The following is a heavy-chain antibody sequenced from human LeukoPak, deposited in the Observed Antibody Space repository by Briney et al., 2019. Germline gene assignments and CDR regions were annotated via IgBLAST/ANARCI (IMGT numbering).Heavy chain of an antibody. Sequence: SETLSLTCAVYGGSFSGYYWSWIRQPPGKGLEWIGEINHSGSTNYNPSLKSRVTISVDTSMNQFSLKLSFVTTADTAVYYCARALGYCSGGSCTRGYNWFDPWGQGTLVTVSS. CDR2: INHSGST. D-gene: IGHD2-15*01. CDR1: GGSFSGYY. V-gene: IGHV4-34*01. CDR3: ARALGYCSGGSCTRGYNWFDP. J-gene: IGHJ5*02.